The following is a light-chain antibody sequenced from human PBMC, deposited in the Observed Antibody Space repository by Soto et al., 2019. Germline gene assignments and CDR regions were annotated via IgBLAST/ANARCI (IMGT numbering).Light chain of an antibody. V-gene: IGKV3D-15*01. CDR1: QTVSSN. CDR3: QQYNDWPPEVT. Sequence: EIVLTQAPITLSVSPGERATLSCRASQTVSSNLAWYQQKPGQPPRLLMSGVSTRATGIPARFSGSGSGTEFTLTISSLQAEDFAVYDCQQYNDWPPEVTFGGGTKVEIK. CDR2: GVS. J-gene: IGKJ4*01.